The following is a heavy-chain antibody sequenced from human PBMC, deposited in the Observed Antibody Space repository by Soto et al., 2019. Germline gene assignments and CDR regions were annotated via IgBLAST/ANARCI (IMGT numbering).Heavy chain of an antibody. Sequence: GSLRLSCVSSGITVSNAWMNWVRQAPGKGLEWVGRIRPKADGGTTDFAAPVKGRFTISRDDSKNTLYLQMNSVETEDTAVYYCFKGEQQGIWGRGTLVTVPQ. CDR3: FKGEQQGI. CDR1: GITVSNAW. CDR2: IRPKADGGTT. J-gene: IGHJ1*01. D-gene: IGHD1-26*01. V-gene: IGHV3-15*05.